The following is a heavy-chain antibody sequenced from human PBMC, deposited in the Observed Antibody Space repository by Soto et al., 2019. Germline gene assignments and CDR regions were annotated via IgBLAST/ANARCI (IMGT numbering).Heavy chain of an antibody. Sequence: SETLCLTCTVSSGSISSYYGSWIRQSPGKGLEWIGYIYYSGSTNYNPSLKGRVTISVDTSKTQFSLKLSSVTAADTAVYYCGRHVGQSPLGYYYYYMDVWGKGTTVTVSS. CDR3: GRHVGQSPLGYYYYYMDV. CDR2: IYYSGST. J-gene: IGHJ6*03. CDR1: SGSISSYY. V-gene: IGHV4-59*08. D-gene: IGHD1-26*01.